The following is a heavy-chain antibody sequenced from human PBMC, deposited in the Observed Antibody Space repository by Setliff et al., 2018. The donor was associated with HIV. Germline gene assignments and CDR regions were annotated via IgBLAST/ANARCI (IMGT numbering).Heavy chain of an antibody. CDR2: VYYRGST. CDR1: SGSMSSYY. V-gene: IGHV4-59*01. Sequence: SETLSLTCTVSSGSMSSYYWSWIRQTPGKGLEWIGYVYYRGSTNYNPSLKSRVTISIDTSNNQFSLKMTSTTAADTAVYYCVGGIRGSRFSPWGQGTLVTVSS. D-gene: IGHD3-10*01. CDR3: VGGIRGSRFSP. J-gene: IGHJ5*02.